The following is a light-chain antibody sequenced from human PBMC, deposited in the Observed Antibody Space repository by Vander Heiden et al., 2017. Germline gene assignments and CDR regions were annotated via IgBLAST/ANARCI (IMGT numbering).Light chain of an antibody. CDR2: DDP. CDR3: QVWDSSSDQVV. Sequence: SYVLTQSPSVSVAPGQQASITCGGKNIGRISVHWFQQKSGQAPVVVVYDDPDRPSGIPERFSGSNSGNTATLTISRVEAGDEADYYCQVWDSSSDQVVFGGGTKLTVL. V-gene: IGLV3-21*02. J-gene: IGLJ3*02. CDR1: NIGRIS.